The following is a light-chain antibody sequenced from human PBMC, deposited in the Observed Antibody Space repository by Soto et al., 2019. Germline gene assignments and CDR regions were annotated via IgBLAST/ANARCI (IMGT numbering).Light chain of an antibody. J-gene: IGKJ2*01. CDR3: QQYLTTPHT. CDR2: WAS. V-gene: IGKV4-1*01. CDR1: QTIFYNSRNKDF. Sequence: DIVMTQSPDSLSVSLVERATINCKSSQTIFYNSRNKDFLAWYQQKPGHPPKLLIYWASTRESGVPDRFSGSGSGTDFTLTISSLQAEDVALYFCQQYLTTPHTFGQGTKVDIK.